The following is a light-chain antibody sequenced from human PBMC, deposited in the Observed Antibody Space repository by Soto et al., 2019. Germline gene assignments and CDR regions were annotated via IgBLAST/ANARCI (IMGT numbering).Light chain of an antibody. Sequence: DFQMTQYPSTLSASLGDRFTITCGASQSISSWLAWYQQKPGKAPKLLIYDASSLESGVPSRFSGSGSGTDFTLTISRLQPEDFATYYCQQSYSTPQTFGQGTKVDIK. CDR1: QSISSW. CDR2: DAS. J-gene: IGKJ1*01. V-gene: IGKV1-5*01. CDR3: QQSYSTPQT.